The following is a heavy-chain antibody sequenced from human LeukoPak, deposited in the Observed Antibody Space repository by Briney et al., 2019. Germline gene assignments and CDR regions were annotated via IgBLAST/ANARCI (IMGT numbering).Heavy chain of an antibody. CDR1: GFTFSSYA. CDR3: AKGPVVITIPYYFDY. CDR2: IRYDGSNK. D-gene: IGHD3-22*01. J-gene: IGHJ4*02. Sequence: PGGSLRLSCAASGFTFSSYAMSWVRQAPGKGLEWVAFIRYDGSNKYYADSVKGRFTISRDNSKNTLYLQMNSLRAEDTAVYYCAKGPVVITIPYYFDYWGQGTLVTVSS. V-gene: IGHV3-30*02.